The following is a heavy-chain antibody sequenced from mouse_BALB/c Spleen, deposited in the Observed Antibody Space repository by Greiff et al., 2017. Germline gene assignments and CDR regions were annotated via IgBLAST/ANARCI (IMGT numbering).Heavy chain of an antibody. J-gene: IGHJ2*01. Sequence: VVEPGASMKISCKASGYSFTGYTMNWVKQSHGKNLEWIGLIHPYNGGTSYNQKFKGKATLTVDKSSSTAYMELLSLTSEDAAVYYCARDDGNYYFDYWGQGTTLTVSS. CDR3: ARDDGNYYFDY. D-gene: IGHD2-1*01. V-gene: IGHV1-26*01. CDR2: IHPYNGGT. CDR1: GYSFTGYT.